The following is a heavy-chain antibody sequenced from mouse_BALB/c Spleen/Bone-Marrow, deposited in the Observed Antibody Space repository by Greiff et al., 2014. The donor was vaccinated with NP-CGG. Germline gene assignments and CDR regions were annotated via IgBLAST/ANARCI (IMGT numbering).Heavy chain of an antibody. J-gene: IGHJ2*01. V-gene: IGHV1-4*01. CDR1: GYTFTSYT. Sequence: QVQLQQSGAELARPGASVKMSCKASGYTFTSYTMHWVKQRPGQGLEWIGFINPSSNYTNYNQKFKDKATLTADKSSSTAYMQLSGLTSEDAAVYYCARVLRWSLGYWGQGTTLTVSS. D-gene: IGHD6-2*01. CDR2: INPSSNYT. CDR3: ARVLRWSLGY.